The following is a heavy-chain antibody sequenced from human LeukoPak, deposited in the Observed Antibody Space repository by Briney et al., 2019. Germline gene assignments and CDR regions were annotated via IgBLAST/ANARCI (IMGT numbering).Heavy chain of an antibody. V-gene: IGHV3-7*01. D-gene: IGHD6-19*01. Sequence: GGSLRLSCAASGFTFSSYWMSWVRQAPGKGLEWVANIKQDGSEKYYVDSVKGRFTISRDNAKNSLYLQMNSLRAEDTAVYYCARPVSSGWQDSYYYYYYMDVWGKGTTVTVSS. CDR3: ARPVSSGWQDSYYYYYYMDV. J-gene: IGHJ6*03. CDR1: GFTFSSYW. CDR2: IKQDGSEK.